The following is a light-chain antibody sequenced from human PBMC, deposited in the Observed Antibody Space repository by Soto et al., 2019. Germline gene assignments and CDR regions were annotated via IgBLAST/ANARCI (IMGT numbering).Light chain of an antibody. CDR3: QSYDSSLSGYV. CDR1: SSNIGAGYD. Sequence: QSVLTQPPSVSGAPGQRVTISCTGGSSNIGAGYDVHWYQQLPGTAPKLLIYGNSNRPSGVPDRFSGSKSGTSASLAITGLQAEDEADYCCQSYDSSLSGYVFGTGTKVT. V-gene: IGLV1-40*01. CDR2: GNS. J-gene: IGLJ1*01.